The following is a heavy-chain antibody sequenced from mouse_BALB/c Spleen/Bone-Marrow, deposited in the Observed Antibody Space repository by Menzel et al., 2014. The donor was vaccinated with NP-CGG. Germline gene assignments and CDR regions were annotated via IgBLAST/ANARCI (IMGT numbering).Heavy chain of an antibody. V-gene: IGHV1-82*01. CDR2: IYPGDGDT. D-gene: IGHD2-3*01. CDR1: GYAFSSSW. Sequence: VKLMESGPELVKPGASVKISCKASGYAFSSSWMNWVKQRPGQGLEWIGRIYPGDGDTKYNGKFKGKATLTADKSSSTAYMQLSSLASVDSAVYFCARSDGYRDMYYWGQGTSVTVSS. CDR3: ARSDGYRDMYY. J-gene: IGHJ4*01.